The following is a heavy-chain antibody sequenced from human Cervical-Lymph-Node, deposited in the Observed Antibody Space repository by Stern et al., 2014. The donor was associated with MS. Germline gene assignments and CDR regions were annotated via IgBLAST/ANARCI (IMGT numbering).Heavy chain of an antibody. CDR3: TRFLQSGWSDLFDS. CDR1: GSTFSTSW. CDR2: IKRDGIET. D-gene: IGHD6-19*01. V-gene: IGHV3-7*01. J-gene: IGHJ5*01. Sequence: VQLVESGGGLVQPGGSQRLSCVASGSTFSTSWMSWVRQAPGKGLEWVANIKRDGIETYYLDSVKGRFTISRDNAKSSLYLEMNSLRAEDTAVYYCTRFLQSGWSDLFDSWGRGTLVTVSS.